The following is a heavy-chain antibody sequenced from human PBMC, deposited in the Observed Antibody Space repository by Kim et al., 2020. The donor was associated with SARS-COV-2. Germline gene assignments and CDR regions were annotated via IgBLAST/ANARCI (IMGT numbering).Heavy chain of an antibody. D-gene: IGHD6-19*01. CDR3: ARGLPGHSSAWYPKYCFDF. J-gene: IGHJ4*02. CDR2: INDSGTP. CDR1: GGSFSFSGYH. Sequence: SETLSLTCTVSGGSFSFSGYHWGWIRQAPGKGLEWIGEINDSGTPTYKPSLKSRVAILMDTSRTLFSLNLNSLIAADTAVYYCARGLPGHSSAWYPKYCFDFWGQGTLVVVSS. V-gene: IGHV4-34*01.